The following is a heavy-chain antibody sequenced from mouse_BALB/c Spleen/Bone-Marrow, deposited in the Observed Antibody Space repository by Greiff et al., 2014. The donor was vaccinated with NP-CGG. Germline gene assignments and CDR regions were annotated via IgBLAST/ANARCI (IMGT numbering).Heavy chain of an antibody. V-gene: IGHV1S81*02. CDR1: GYTFTSYY. Sequence: QVQLQQPGAELVKPGASVKLSCKASGYTFTSYYMYWVKQRPGQGLEWIGEINPSNGGTNFNEKFKSRATLTVDKSSSTAYMQLSRLASEDSAVYYCTRRRTRDFDYWGQGTTLTVSS. CDR3: TRRRTRDFDY. CDR2: INPSNGGT. J-gene: IGHJ2*01.